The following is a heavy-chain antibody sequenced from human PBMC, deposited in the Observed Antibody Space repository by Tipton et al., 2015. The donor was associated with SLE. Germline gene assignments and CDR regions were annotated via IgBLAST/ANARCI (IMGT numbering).Heavy chain of an antibody. Sequence: SLRLSCAASGFTFSTYPLHWVRRAPGKGLEWVAVIWYDGSNKYYADSVKGRFTISRDNSKNTLYLQMNSLRAEDTAVYYCAKDRTMVVDAFDIWGQGTMVTVSS. CDR2: IWYDGSNK. D-gene: IGHD4/OR15-4a*01. CDR3: AKDRTMVVDAFDI. V-gene: IGHV3-30*04. CDR1: GFTFSTYP. J-gene: IGHJ3*02.